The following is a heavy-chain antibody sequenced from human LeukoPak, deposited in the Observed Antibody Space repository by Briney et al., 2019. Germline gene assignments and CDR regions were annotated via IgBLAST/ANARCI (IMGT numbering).Heavy chain of an antibody. CDR3: ARQRAGYDFWSGHYGNFDY. CDR2: IYPGDSDT. J-gene: IGHJ4*02. Sequence: KVGESLKISCKGSGYSFTSYWIGWVRQMPGKGLEWMGIIYPGDSDTRYSPSFQGQVTISADKSISTAYLQWSSLKASDTAMYYCARQRAGYDFWSGHYGNFDYWGQGTLVTVSS. D-gene: IGHD3-3*01. CDR1: GYSFTSYW. V-gene: IGHV5-51*01.